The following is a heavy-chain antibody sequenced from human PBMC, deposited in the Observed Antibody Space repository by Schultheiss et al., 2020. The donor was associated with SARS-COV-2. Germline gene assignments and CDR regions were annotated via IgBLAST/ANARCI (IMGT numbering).Heavy chain of an antibody. V-gene: IGHV3-48*02. CDR3: TRLIGSSDY. CDR2: ISSSSSDT. Sequence: GGSLRLSCAASGFTFSSYSMNWVRQAPGKGLEWVAYISSSSSDTYYADSVKGRFTISRDNARNSLYLQMNSLRDEDTAVYYCTRLIGSSDYWGQGTQVTVSS. J-gene: IGHJ4*02. D-gene: IGHD3-22*01. CDR1: GFTFSSYS.